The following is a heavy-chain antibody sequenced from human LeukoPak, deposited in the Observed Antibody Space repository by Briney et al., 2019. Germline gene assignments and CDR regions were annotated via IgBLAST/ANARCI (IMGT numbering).Heavy chain of an antibody. D-gene: IGHD2-15*01. V-gene: IGHV1-8*01. CDR2: MNPNSGNT. CDR3: AREGCSGGSCYGFHYYGMGV. J-gene: IGHJ6*02. CDR1: GYTFTSYD. Sequence: ASVKVSCKASGYTFTSYDINWVRQATGQGLEWMGWMNPNSGNTGYAQKFQGRVTMTRNTSISTAYMELSSLRSEDTAVYYCAREGCSGGSCYGFHYYGMGVWGQGTTVTVSS.